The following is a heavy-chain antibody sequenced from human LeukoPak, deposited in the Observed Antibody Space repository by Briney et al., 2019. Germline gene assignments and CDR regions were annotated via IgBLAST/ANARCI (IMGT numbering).Heavy chain of an antibody. Sequence: EASVKASCKASGYTFTSYDINWVRQATGQGLEWMGWMNPNSGNTGYAQKFQGRVTMTRNTSISTAYMELSSLRSEDTAVYYCARGRYYGSGSYSGDWFDPWGQGTLVTVSS. D-gene: IGHD3-10*01. CDR3: ARGRYYGSGSYSGDWFDP. CDR2: MNPNSGNT. V-gene: IGHV1-8*01. CDR1: GYTFTSYD. J-gene: IGHJ5*02.